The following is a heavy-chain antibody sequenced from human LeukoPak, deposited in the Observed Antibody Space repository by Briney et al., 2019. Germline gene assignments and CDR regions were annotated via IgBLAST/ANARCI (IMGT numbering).Heavy chain of an antibody. V-gene: IGHV3-21*01. D-gene: IGHD3-22*01. Sequence: PGGSLRLFCAASGFTFSSYSMNWVRQAPGKGLEWVSSISSSSSYIYYADSVKGRFTISRDNAKNSLYLQMNSLRAEDTAVYYCATQDDYYDSSGSVDYWGQGTLVTVSS. CDR1: GFTFSSYS. CDR2: ISSSSSYI. CDR3: ATQDDYYDSSGSVDY. J-gene: IGHJ4*02.